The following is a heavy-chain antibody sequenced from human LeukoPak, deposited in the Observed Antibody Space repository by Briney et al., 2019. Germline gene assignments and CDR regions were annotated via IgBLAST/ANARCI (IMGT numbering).Heavy chain of an antibody. CDR3: ARGGSQVCSNRIDY. CDR2: IKGDGSAT. J-gene: IGHJ4*02. Sequence: GGSLRLSCAASGFTFSSYWIHWVRQAPGKGLVWVSRIKGDGSATSYADAVKGRFTISRDNAKNTLYLQMNSLRAEDTAVYYCARGGSQVCSNRIDYWGQGTLVTVSS. CDR1: GFTFSSYW. D-gene: IGHD2-15*01. V-gene: IGHV3-74*01.